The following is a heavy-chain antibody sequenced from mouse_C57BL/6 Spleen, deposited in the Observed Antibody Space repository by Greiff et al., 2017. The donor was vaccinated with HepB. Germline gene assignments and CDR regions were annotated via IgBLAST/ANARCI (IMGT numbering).Heavy chain of an antibody. Sequence: VQLQQSGPELVKPGASVKISCKASGYAFSSSWMNWVKQRPGKGLEWIGRIYPGDGDTNYNGKFKGKATLTADKSSSTAYMQLSSLTSEDSAVYFCARSFYYDCDGWYFDVWGTGTTVTVSS. V-gene: IGHV1-82*01. CDR2: IYPGDGDT. D-gene: IGHD2-4*01. J-gene: IGHJ1*03. CDR3: ARSFYYDCDGWYFDV. CDR1: GYAFSSSW.